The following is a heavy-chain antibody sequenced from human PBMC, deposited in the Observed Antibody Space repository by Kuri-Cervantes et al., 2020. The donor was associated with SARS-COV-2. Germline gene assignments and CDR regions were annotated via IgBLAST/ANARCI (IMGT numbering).Heavy chain of an antibody. Sequence: GSLRLSCAVYGGSFSGYYWSWIRQPPGKGLEWIGEINHSGSTNYNPSLKSRVTVSVDTSKNQFPLKLNSVTPEDTAVYYCARGRVVAVAGWGWFDPWGQGTLVTVSS. V-gene: IGHV4-34*01. CDR2: INHSGST. J-gene: IGHJ5*02. CDR1: GGSFSGYY. D-gene: IGHD6-19*01. CDR3: ARGRVVAVAGWGWFDP.